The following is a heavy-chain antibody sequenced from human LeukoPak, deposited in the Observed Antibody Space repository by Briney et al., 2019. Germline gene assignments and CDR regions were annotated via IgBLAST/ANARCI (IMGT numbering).Heavy chain of an antibody. CDR1: GDSVSSNSAA. V-gene: IGHV6-1*01. CDR2: TYYRSKWSN. Sequence: SQTLSLTCAISGDSVSSNSAAWNWIRQSPSRGLEWLGRTYYRSKWSNDYAVSVKSRITINPDTSKNQSSLQLNSVTPEDTAVYYCARTNYYYDSSAYFPSMDVWGQGTTVTVSS. J-gene: IGHJ6*02. CDR3: ARTNYYYDSSAYFPSMDV. D-gene: IGHD3-22*01.